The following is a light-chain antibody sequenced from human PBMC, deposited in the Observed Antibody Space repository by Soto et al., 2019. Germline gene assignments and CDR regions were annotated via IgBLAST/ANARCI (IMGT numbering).Light chain of an antibody. V-gene: IGKV1-5*01. CDR2: DAS. J-gene: IGKJ4*01. Sequence: DIQMTQSPSTLSASVGDRVTITCRARQSISSGLAWYQQKPGKAPKLLIYDASSLESGVPSRFSGSGSGTEFTLTISSLQPDDFATYYCQQYNSYPLTVGGGTKVEIK. CDR1: QSISSG. CDR3: QQYNSYPLT.